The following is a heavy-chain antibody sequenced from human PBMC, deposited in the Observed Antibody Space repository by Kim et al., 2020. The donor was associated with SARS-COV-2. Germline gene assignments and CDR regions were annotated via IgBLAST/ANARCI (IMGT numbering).Heavy chain of an antibody. Sequence: SETLSLTCAASSGSISGYYWSWVRQSPGKELEWIGYIHYSGTTTYNPSLERRATISVDTAKNQFSLKLTSVTAADTAVHYCAQFLSSGEFDHLGQGTLVT. J-gene: IGHJ5*02. CDR3: AQFLSSGEFDH. D-gene: IGHD7-27*01. CDR2: IHYSGTT. CDR1: SGSISGYY. V-gene: IGHV4-59*13.